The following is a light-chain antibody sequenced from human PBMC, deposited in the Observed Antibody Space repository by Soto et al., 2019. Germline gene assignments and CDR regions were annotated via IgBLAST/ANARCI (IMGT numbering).Light chain of an antibody. CDR1: QSVGSY. CDR3: HQRSRWPT. J-gene: IGKJ4*01. V-gene: IGKV3-11*01. Sequence: EIVLTQSPAALSLSPGERATLSCRASQSVGSYLAWYQQKPGQAPRLLISDASNRATGIPARFRGSGSGTDFTLTISSIEPEDFAMYYCHQRSRWPTFGGGTKVEIK. CDR2: DAS.